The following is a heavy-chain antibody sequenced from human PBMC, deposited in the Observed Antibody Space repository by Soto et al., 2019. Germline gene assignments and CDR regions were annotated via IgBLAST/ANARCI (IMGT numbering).Heavy chain of an antibody. Sequence: GGSLRLSCAASGFTVSTYYMSWVRQAPGKGLEWVGRIKSKSDGGTIDYAAPVKGRFTISRDDSKNTLYLQMNSLKTEDTAVYYCTTGPNLRPLAAFDIWGQGTVVTVSS. CDR2: IKSKSDGGTI. V-gene: IGHV3-15*01. CDR1: GFTVSTYY. J-gene: IGHJ3*02. CDR3: TTGPNLRPLAAFDI.